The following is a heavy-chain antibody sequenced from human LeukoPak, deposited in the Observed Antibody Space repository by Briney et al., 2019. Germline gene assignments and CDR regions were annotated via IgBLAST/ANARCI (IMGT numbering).Heavy chain of an antibody. CDR1: GFTFSDYY. CDR3: ARGNWNFWYYYYYMDV. Sequence: GGSLRLSCAASGFTFSDYYMSWIRQAPGKGLEWVSYISSSGSTIYYADSVKGRFTISRDNAKNSLYLQMNSLRAEDTAVYYCARGNWNFWYYYYYMDVWGKGTTVTVSS. V-gene: IGHV3-11*04. D-gene: IGHD1-7*01. CDR2: ISSSGSTI. J-gene: IGHJ6*03.